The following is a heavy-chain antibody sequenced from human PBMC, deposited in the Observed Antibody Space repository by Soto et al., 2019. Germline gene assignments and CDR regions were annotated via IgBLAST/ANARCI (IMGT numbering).Heavy chain of an antibody. Sequence: SETLSLTCTVSGGSISSYYWSWIRQPPGKGLEWIGHIYYSGSTNYNPSPKSRVTISVDTSKNQFSLKLSSVTAADTAVYYCAIVVVPAATIYYGMDVWGQGTTVTVSS. V-gene: IGHV4-59*12. CDR2: IYYSGST. CDR3: AIVVVPAATIYYGMDV. CDR1: GGSISSYY. D-gene: IGHD2-2*01. J-gene: IGHJ6*02.